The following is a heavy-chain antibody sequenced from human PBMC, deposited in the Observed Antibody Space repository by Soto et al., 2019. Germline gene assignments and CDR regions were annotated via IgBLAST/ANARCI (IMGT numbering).Heavy chain of an antibody. V-gene: IGHV3-30*04. D-gene: IGHD2-2*01. CDR1: AFSFSSHA. CDR2: ISDDGKNK. J-gene: IGHJ4*02. CDR3: ARDFCTSTNCQFRGIDY. Sequence: QVQLVESGGGVVQPGMSLTLSCAASAFSFSSHAMHWVRQAPGKGLEWVAVISDDGKNKFYADSVKGRFTISRDNVKNMLYLQMNSLRAEDTDFHYCARDFCTSTNCQFRGIDYWGQGTLVTVSS.